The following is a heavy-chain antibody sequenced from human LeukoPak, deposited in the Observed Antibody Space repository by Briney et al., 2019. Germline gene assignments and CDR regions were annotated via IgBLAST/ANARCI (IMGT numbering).Heavy chain of an antibody. V-gene: IGHV3-30*18. J-gene: IGHJ6*04. CDR2: ISYDGSNK. D-gene: IGHD2-2*01. CDR3: AKEVKDCSSTSCYYYYGMDV. Sequence: GGSLRLSCAASGFTFSSYGMHWVRQAPGKGLEGVAVISYDGSNKYYADSVKGRFTTSRDNSRNTLYLQMNSLRAEDTAVYYCAKEVKDCSSTSCYYYYGMDVWGKGTTVTVSS. CDR1: GFTFSSYG.